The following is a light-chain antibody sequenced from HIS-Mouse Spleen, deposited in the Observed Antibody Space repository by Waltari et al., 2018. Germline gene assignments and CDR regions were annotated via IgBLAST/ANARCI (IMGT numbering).Light chain of an antibody. Sequence: DIVMTQTPLSLSVTPGQPASISCKSSQSLLHSDGKTYLYWYLQKPGQSPQLLIYEVSNRCSGVPDRFRGSGSGTDCTLKISRVEAEDVGVYYCMQSIQLPWTFGQGTKVEIK. V-gene: IGKV2D-29*02. CDR2: EVS. CDR3: MQSIQLPWT. CDR1: QSLLHSDGKTY. J-gene: IGKJ1*01.